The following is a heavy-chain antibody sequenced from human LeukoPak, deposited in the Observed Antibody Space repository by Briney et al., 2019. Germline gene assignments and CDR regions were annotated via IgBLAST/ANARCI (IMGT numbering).Heavy chain of an antibody. CDR2: ISHDGSNK. CDR3: ARAPGSSTSWSYFDF. V-gene: IGHV3-30-3*01. D-gene: IGHD6-13*01. J-gene: IGHJ4*02. Sequence: GSLRLSCAASGFTFSSYAIHWVRQAPGKGLEWVAVISHDGSNKNYADSVKGRFTVSRGNSKNTLYLQMNSLRGEDTAVYYCARAPGSSTSWSYFDFWGQGTLVAVSS. CDR1: GFTFSSYA.